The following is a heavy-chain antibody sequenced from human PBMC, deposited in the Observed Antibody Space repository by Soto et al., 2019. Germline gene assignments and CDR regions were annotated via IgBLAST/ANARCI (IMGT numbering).Heavy chain of an antibody. CDR3: ARPNRHYYYYGMDV. J-gene: IGHJ6*02. Sequence: QVQLVESGGGVVQPGRSLRLSCAASGFTFSSYAMHWVRQAPGKGLEWVAVISYDGSNKYYADSVKGRFTISRDNSKNPLYLQMSSLRAEDTAVYYCARPNRHYYYYGMDVWGQGTTLTVSS. D-gene: IGHD7-27*01. CDR2: ISYDGSNK. V-gene: IGHV3-30-3*01. CDR1: GFTFSSYA.